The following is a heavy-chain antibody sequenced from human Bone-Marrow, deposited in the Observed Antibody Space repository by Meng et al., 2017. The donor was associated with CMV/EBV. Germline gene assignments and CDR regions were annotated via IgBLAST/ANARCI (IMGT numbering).Heavy chain of an antibody. Sequence: GESLKISCAASGFTVSSNYMSWVRQAPGKGLEWVSVIYSGGSTYYADSVKGRFTISRDNSENTLYLQMNSLRAEDTAVYYCTTGHFDDWGQGRLVTVSS. CDR3: TTGHFDD. CDR1: GFTVSSNY. J-gene: IGHJ4*02. CDR2: IYSGGST. V-gene: IGHV3-53*01.